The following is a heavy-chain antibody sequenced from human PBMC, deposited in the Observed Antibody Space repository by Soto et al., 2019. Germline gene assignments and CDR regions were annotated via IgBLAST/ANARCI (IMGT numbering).Heavy chain of an antibody. V-gene: IGHV3-23*01. Sequence: GGSLRLSCAASGFIFNNYAMSWVRQAPGKGLEWVSFISAGGGSPNYADSVKGRFTISRDNSKNTLYLQMNSLRAEDTAVYYCAKDRAPTYYYDSSGYYFADYWGQGTLVTVSS. CDR1: GFIFNNYA. CDR3: AKDRAPTYYYDSSGYYFADY. CDR2: ISAGGGSP. J-gene: IGHJ4*02. D-gene: IGHD3-22*01.